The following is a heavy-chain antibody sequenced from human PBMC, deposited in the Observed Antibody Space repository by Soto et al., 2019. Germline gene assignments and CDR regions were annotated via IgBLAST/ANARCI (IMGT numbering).Heavy chain of an antibody. Sequence: SETLSVTSTVADGSIRSGDYYWSWIRQPPGKGLEWIGYIYYSGSTYYNPSLKSRVTISVDTSKNQFSLKLSSVTAADTAVYYCARDRYYDSSGYSPLRAWFDPWGQGTLVTVSS. D-gene: IGHD3-22*01. CDR1: DGSIRSGDYY. V-gene: IGHV4-30-4*01. CDR3: ARDRYYDSSGYSPLRAWFDP. J-gene: IGHJ5*02. CDR2: IYYSGST.